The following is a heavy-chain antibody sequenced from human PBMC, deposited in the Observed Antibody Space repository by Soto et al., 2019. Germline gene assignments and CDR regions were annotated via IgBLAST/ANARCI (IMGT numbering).Heavy chain of an antibody. Sequence: SETLSLTCTVPGGSISSYYWSWIRQPPEKGLEWIGYIYYSGSTNYNPSLKSRVTISVDTSKNQFSLKLSSVTAADTAVYYCARERSTVTTAYYFDYSGQGTLVTVSS. CDR2: IYYSGST. V-gene: IGHV4-59*01. CDR1: GGSISSYY. CDR3: ARERSTVTTAYYFDY. D-gene: IGHD4-17*01. J-gene: IGHJ4*02.